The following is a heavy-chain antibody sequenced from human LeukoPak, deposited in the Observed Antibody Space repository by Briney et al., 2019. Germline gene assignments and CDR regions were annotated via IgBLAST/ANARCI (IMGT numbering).Heavy chain of an antibody. CDR3: AWGGMAAFDS. V-gene: IGHV3-11*04. J-gene: IGHJ4*02. CDR1: GFTFSDYY. Sequence: GGSLRLSCAASGFTFSDYYMSWIRQAPGKGLEGVAYISSSGNTRYYADSVKGRFTISRDNAKNPLYLQMNSLRAEDTAVYYCAWGGMAAFDSWGQGTLVTVSS. D-gene: IGHD3-16*01. CDR2: ISSSGNTR.